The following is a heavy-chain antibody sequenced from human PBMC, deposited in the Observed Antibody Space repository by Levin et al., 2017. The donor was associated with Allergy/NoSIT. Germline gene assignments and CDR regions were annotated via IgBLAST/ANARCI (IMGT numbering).Heavy chain of an antibody. CDR1: GYTFTDYW. V-gene: IGHV5-51*01. D-gene: IGHD3-3*02. CDR3: ARMGGISSGRNWFDP. Sequence: GESLKISCQASGYTFTDYWIAWVRQMPGKGLEWMGIIWPGDSETRYNPSLQGQVTISVDKSIRTAYLQWSSLTASDTATYYCARMGGISSGRNWFDPWGQGTLVTVSS. J-gene: IGHJ5*02. CDR2: IWPGDSET.